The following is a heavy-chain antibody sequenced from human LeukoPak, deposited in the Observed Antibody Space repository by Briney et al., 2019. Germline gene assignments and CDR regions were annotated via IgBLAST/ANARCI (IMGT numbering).Heavy chain of an antibody. D-gene: IGHD6-13*01. CDR2: ISWNSGSI. CDR1: GFTFDDYA. J-gene: IGHJ4*02. Sequence: GGSLRLSCAASGFTFDDYAMHWVRQAPGKGLEWVSGISWNSGSIGYADSVKGRFTISRDNAKNSLYLQMNSLRAEDTAVYYCAKRVAYSSSWPYFDYWGQGTLVTVSS. CDR3: AKRVAYSSSWPYFDY. V-gene: IGHV3-9*01.